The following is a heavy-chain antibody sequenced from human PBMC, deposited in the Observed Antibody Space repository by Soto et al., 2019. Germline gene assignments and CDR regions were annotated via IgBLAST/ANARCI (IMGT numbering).Heavy chain of an antibody. CDR1: GGSIRTYY. V-gene: IGHV4-59*01. D-gene: IGHD1-26*01. CDR2: VYYSGNT. Sequence: LSLTCTVSGGSIRTYYWSWIRQPPGKGLEWIAYVYYSGNTYYNPSLKSRVTISVDTSKNQFSLKLGSVTAADTAVYYCASLGGSYYRFDYWGQGTLVTVSS. CDR3: ASLGGSYYRFDY. J-gene: IGHJ4*02.